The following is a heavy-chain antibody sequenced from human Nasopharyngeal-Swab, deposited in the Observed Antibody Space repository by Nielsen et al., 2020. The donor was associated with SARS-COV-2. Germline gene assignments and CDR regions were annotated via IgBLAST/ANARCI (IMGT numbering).Heavy chain of an antibody. D-gene: IGHD3-10*01. J-gene: IGHJ6*03. CDR2: IKQDGSEK. CDR3: ARDIRFEEYMDV. Sequence: GESLKISCAASGFTFSSYWMSWVRQAPGKGLEWVANIKQDGSEKYYVDPVKGRFTISRDNAKNSLYLQMNSLRAEDTAVYYCARDIRFEEYMDVWGKGTTVTVSS. V-gene: IGHV3-7*03. CDR1: GFTFSSYW.